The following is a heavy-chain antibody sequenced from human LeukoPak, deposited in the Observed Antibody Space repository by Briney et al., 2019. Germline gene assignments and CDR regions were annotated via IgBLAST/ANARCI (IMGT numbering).Heavy chain of an antibody. CDR2: IFYSGTT. CDR1: GASISSASYY. J-gene: IGHJ2*01. D-gene: IGHD5-18*01. Sequence: SETLSLTCTVSGASISSASYYWTWIRQPPGKGLEWVGYIFYSGTTNYNPSLKSRVTISVDTSKNQFSLKLSSVTAADTAVYYCARDRAMVADWYFDLWGRGTLVTVSS. CDR3: ARDRAMVADWYFDL. V-gene: IGHV4-61*01.